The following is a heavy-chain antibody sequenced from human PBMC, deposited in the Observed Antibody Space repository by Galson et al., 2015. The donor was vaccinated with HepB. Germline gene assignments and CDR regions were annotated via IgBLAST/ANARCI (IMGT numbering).Heavy chain of an antibody. CDR1: GFTFSSYA. Sequence: SLRLSCAASGFTFSSYAMSWVRQAPGKGLGWVSAISGSGGSTYYADSVKGRFTISRDNSKNTLYLQMNSLRAEDTAVYYCAKAGWSDVVVAAIPIFWGQGTLVTVSS. J-gene: IGHJ4*02. CDR2: ISGSGGST. V-gene: IGHV3-23*01. D-gene: IGHD2-15*01. CDR3: AKAGWSDVVVAAIPIF.